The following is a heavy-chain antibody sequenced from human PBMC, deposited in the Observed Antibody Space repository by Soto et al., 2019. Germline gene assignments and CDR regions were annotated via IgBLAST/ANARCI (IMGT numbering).Heavy chain of an antibody. CDR3: ARAAYYYDSSGYYPGDY. V-gene: IGHV1-18*01. J-gene: IGHJ4*02. CDR1: GYTFTSYG. D-gene: IGHD3-22*01. Sequence: ASVKVSCKASGYTFTSYGISWVRQAPGQGLEWMGWISAYNGNTNYAQKFQGRVTTTRDTSASTAYMEVSSLRSEDTAVYYCARAAYYYDSSGYYPGDYRGQGSLVTVPS. CDR2: ISAYNGNT.